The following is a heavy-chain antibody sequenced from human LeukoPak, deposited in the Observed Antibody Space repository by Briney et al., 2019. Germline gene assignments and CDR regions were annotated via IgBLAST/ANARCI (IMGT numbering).Heavy chain of an antibody. J-gene: IGHJ5*02. V-gene: IGHV3-23*01. CDR1: GFTFSSYV. D-gene: IGHD5-18*01. CDR2: ISASGGST. Sequence: GGSLRLSCAASGFTFSSYVMNWVRQAPGKGLEWVSAISASGGSTYYADSVKGRFTISRDNAKNSLYLQMNSLRAEDTAVYYCAREGGTAILNWFDPWGQGTLVTVSS. CDR3: AREGGTAILNWFDP.